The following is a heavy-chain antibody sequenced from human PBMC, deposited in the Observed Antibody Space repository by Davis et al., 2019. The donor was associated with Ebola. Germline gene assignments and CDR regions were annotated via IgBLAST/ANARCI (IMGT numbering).Heavy chain of an antibody. CDR2: IYYSGST. CDR3: ARERGLLRFGMDV. Sequence: GSLRLSCTVSGGSISSYYWSWIRQPPGKGLEWIGYIYYSGSTNYNPSLKSRVTISVDTSKNQFSLKLSSVTAADTAVYYCARERGLLRFGMDVWGQGTTVTVSS. CDR1: GGSISSYY. J-gene: IGHJ6*02. V-gene: IGHV4-59*12. D-gene: IGHD1-26*01.